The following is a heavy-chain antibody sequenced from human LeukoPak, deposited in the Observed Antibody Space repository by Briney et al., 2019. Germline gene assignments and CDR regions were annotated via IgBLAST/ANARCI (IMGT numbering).Heavy chain of an antibody. CDR3: ARDRGVAGGNAFDI. CDR1: GGSISSGSYY. J-gene: IGHJ3*02. CDR2: IYTSGST. D-gene: IGHD6-19*01. Sequence: SETLSLTCTVSGGSISSGSYYWRWIRQPAGKGLEWIGRIYTSGSTNYNPSLKSRVTISVDTSKDQFSLKLSSVTAADTAVYYCARDRGVAGGNAFDIRGQGTMVTVSS. V-gene: IGHV4-61*02.